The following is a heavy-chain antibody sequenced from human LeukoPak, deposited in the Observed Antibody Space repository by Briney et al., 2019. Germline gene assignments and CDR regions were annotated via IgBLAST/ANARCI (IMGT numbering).Heavy chain of an antibody. V-gene: IGHV4-30-4*08. Sequence: SETLSLTCTVSGGSINSGDYYWSWIRQPPGRGPEWIGYIYHSGSTYYNPSLKSRVSISLDTSKNQFSLKLNSVTAADTAVYYCARDGCRSSSCYKSFDIWGQGTVVTVSS. CDR3: ARDGCRSSSCYKSFDI. J-gene: IGHJ3*02. CDR2: IYHSGST. CDR1: GGSINSGDYY. D-gene: IGHD2-2*02.